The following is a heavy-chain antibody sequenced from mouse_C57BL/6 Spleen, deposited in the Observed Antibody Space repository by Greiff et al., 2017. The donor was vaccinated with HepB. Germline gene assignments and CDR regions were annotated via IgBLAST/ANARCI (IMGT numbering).Heavy chain of an antibody. Sequence: EVQLQQSGAELVKPGASVKLSCTASGFNIKDYYMHWVKQRTEQGLEWIGRIDPEDGETKDAPKFQGKATITADTSSNTAYLPLSSLTSEDTAVYYCARYDEGYYFDYWGQGTTLTVSS. D-gene: IGHD2-10*02. J-gene: IGHJ2*01. CDR2: IDPEDGET. CDR1: GFNIKDYY. V-gene: IGHV14-2*01. CDR3: ARYDEGYYFDY.